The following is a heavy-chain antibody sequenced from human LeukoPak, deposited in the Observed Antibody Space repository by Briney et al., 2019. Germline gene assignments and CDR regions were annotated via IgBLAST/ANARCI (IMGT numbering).Heavy chain of an antibody. CDR3: ARGHGAYRYVFDI. D-gene: IGHD4-17*01. J-gene: IGHJ3*02. V-gene: IGHV3-21*01. CDR2: IRSDSTYI. CDR1: GFMFNSYT. Sequence: PGGSLRLSCAASGFMFNSYTMHWVRQAPGKGLEWVSVIRSDSTYISYADSLRGRFTISRDNVQKSLYLQMTNLRAEDTAVYYCARGHGAYRYVFDIWGQGTLVTVSS.